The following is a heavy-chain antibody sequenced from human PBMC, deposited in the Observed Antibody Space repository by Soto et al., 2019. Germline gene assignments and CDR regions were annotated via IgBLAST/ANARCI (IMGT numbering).Heavy chain of an antibody. V-gene: IGHV5-51*01. D-gene: IGHD3-3*01. CDR1: GYSFTSYW. J-gene: IGHJ3*02. CDR2: IYPGDSDT. CDR3: ARRSKTRITIFGEVSDAFDI. Sequence: GESLKISCKGSGYSFTSYWIGWVRQMPGKGMEWMGIIYPGDSDTRYSPSFQGQVTISADKSISTAYLQWSSLKASDTAMYYCARRSKTRITIFGEVSDAFDIWGQGTMVTVSS.